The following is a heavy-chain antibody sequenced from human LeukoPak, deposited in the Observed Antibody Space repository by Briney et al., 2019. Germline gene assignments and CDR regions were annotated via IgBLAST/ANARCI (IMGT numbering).Heavy chain of an antibody. D-gene: IGHD3-10*01. CDR3: ARDRQLQWFGEFNVDFDY. Sequence: ASVKVSCEASGYVFNSYAISWVRQAPGQGFEWMGWISTYNGNTNYVEKFQGRVTMTTDTSTNTAYMELRGLRSDDTAVYYCARDRQLQWFGEFNVDFDYWGQGTLVTVSS. J-gene: IGHJ4*02. CDR1: GYVFNSYA. CDR2: ISTYNGNT. V-gene: IGHV1-18*01.